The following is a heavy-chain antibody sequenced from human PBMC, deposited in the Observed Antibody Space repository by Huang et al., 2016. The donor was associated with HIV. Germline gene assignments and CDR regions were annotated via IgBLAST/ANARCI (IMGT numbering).Heavy chain of an antibody. D-gene: IGHD3-10*01. V-gene: IGHV4-30-4*08. CDR3: ARARSVLRGVITHPLDS. CDR2: IQYNGAT. J-gene: IGHJ4*02. Sequence: QVLLHESGPGLVKPSQTLSLTCTVAGVSIGTGCYSWTWIRQPPGKVLQWVGCIQYNGATYYNPTLKTRLAISLDTSNNQFSLTVASVTAADTAVYYCARARSVLRGVITHPLDSWGQGVLVTV. CDR1: GVSIGTGCYS.